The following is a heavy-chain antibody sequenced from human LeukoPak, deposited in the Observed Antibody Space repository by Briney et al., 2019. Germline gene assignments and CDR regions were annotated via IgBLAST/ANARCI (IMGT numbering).Heavy chain of an antibody. CDR1: GLPFSSNA. D-gene: IGHD1-14*01. Sequence: PGGSLRLSCATSGLPFSSNAMAWVRQAPGQGLEWVSSISGSGITTYYADSVKGRFTISRDNAKNSLYLQMNSLRAEDTAVYYCASLRGAGSGESDYWGPGTLVTVSS. J-gene: IGHJ4*02. V-gene: IGHV3-23*01. CDR2: ISGSGITT. CDR3: ASLRGAGSGESDY.